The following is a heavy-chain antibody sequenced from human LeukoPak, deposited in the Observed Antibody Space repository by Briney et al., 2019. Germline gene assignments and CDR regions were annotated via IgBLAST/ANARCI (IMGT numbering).Heavy chain of an antibody. CDR3: ARGSPKSSKYYYGSGSWIDY. Sequence: KPSETLSLTCTVSGGSISSYYWSWIRQPPGKGLEWIGYIYNSGSTNYNPSLKSRVTISIDTSKNQFSLKLSSVTAADTAVYYCARGSPKSSKYYYGSGSWIDYWGQGTLVTVSS. D-gene: IGHD3-10*01. CDR2: IYNSGST. J-gene: IGHJ4*02. V-gene: IGHV4-59*01. CDR1: GGSISSYY.